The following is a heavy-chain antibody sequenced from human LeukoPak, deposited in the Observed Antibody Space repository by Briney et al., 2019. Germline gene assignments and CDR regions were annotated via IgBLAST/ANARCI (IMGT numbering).Heavy chain of an antibody. V-gene: IGHV3-48*01. CDR3: AKVGGDYYDSSGYSHWFDP. D-gene: IGHD3-22*01. J-gene: IGHJ5*02. Sequence: GGSLRLSCAASGFTFRTYNMNWVRQAPGKGLEWVSYITSGGTTIYYADSVKGRFTISRDNAKNSLYLQMNSLRAEDTAVYYCAKVGGDYYDSSGYSHWFDPWGQGTLVTVSS. CDR2: ITSGGTTI. CDR1: GFTFRTYN.